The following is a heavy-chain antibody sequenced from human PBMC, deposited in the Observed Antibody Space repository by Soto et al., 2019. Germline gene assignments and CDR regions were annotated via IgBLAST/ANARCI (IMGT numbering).Heavy chain of an antibody. CDR2: MNPNSGNT. V-gene: IGHV1-8*01. CDR1: GYTFTSYD. J-gene: IGHJ4*02. Sequence: EASVKVSCKASGYTFTSYDINWVRQATGQGLEWMGWMNPNSGNTGYAQKFQGRVTMTRNTSISTAYMELSSLRSEDTAVYYGAVNLAAAGTFDYWGQGTLVTVSS. D-gene: IGHD6-13*01. CDR3: AVNLAAAGTFDY.